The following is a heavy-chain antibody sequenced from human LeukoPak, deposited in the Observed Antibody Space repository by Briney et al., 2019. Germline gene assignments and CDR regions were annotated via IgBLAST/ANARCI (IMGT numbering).Heavy chain of an antibody. CDR1: GFTFSASA. D-gene: IGHD2-8*01. CDR2: IRNKANGYET. Sequence: QPGGSLKLSCAASGFTFSASAMHWVRQASGKGLEWVGRIRNKANGYETAYAPSVKGRFIISRADSKNTAYLQMNSLTTEDTAVYYCTRLGYCTNGVCYFDYWGQGIMVTVSS. V-gene: IGHV3-73*01. J-gene: IGHJ4*02. CDR3: TRLGYCTNGVCYFDY.